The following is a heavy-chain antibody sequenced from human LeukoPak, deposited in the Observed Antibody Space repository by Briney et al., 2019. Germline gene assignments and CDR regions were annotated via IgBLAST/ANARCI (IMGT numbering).Heavy chain of an antibody. D-gene: IGHD3-10*01. Sequence: PGRSLRLSCAASGFTFSSYGMHWVRQAPGKGLEWVAVTSYDGSNKYYADSVKGRFTISRDNSKNTLYLQMNSLRAEDTAVYYCAKGGYGSYYFDYWGQGTLVTVSS. CDR2: TSYDGSNK. CDR3: AKGGYGSYYFDY. V-gene: IGHV3-30*18. J-gene: IGHJ4*02. CDR1: GFTFSSYG.